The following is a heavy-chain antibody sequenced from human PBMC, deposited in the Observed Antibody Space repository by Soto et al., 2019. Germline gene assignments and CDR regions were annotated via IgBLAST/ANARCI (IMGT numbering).Heavy chain of an antibody. Sequence: ASVKVSCKASGYTLSCCALHRVRQVPGQRLEWMGWINPGSGNIRYSEKFQGRLTIARDTSANTVYMELSSLRSEDTAVYYCARDRGLQPGFCSGGRCSNVYDYWRHGTPVTVS. CDR3: ARDRGLQPGFCSGGRCSNVYDY. CDR2: INPGSGNI. D-gene: IGHD2-15*01. V-gene: IGHV1-3*01. CDR1: GYTLSCCA. J-gene: IGHJ4*01.